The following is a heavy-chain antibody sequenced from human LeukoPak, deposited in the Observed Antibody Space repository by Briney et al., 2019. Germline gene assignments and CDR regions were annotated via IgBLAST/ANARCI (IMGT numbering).Heavy chain of an antibody. CDR1: GGSISSSNW. V-gene: IGHV4-4*02. D-gene: IGHD3-3*01. CDR3: ARGTHDFWSGYGWFDP. Sequence: SETLSLTCAVSGGSISSSNWWSWVRQPPGKGLEWIGEIYHSGSTNYNPSLKSRVTISVDTSKNHFSLKLSSVTAADTAVYYCARGTHDFWSGYGWFDPWGQGTLVTVSS. CDR2: IYHSGST. J-gene: IGHJ5*02.